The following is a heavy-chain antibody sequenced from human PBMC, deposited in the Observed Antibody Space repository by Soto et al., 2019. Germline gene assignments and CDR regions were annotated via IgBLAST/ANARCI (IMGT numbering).Heavy chain of an antibody. CDR2: IYWDDNE. D-gene: IGHD2-2*01. Sequence: QITLKEAGPTLVKPTQTLTLTCTFSGFSLTTTGLGVAWIRQPPGKALEWLALIYWDDNERYSPSLKSRLTIAKDTSKTKVVLTLTNVGPVDTATYYCARGRSISPYWFDPWGQGTLVTVSS. J-gene: IGHJ5*02. CDR1: GFSLTTTGLG. V-gene: IGHV2-5*02. CDR3: ARGRSISPYWFDP.